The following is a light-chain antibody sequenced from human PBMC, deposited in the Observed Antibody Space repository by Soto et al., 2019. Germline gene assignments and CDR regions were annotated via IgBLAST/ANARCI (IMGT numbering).Light chain of an antibody. Sequence: QSALTQPASVSGSPGQSLTISCTGTSSDVGGYNYVSWYQQHPGKAPKLMIYDVSNRPSGVSNRFSGSKSGNTASLTISGLQAEDEADYYCSSCTSSSTYVFGTGTKLTVL. J-gene: IGLJ1*01. CDR1: SSDVGGYNY. V-gene: IGLV2-14*01. CDR2: DVS. CDR3: SSCTSSSTYV.